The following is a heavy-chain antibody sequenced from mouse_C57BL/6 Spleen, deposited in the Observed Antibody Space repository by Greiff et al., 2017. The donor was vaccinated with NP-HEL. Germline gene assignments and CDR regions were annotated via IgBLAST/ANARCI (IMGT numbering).Heavy chain of an antibody. CDR2: IDPSDSYT. D-gene: IGHD1-1*01. CDR3: ATVVANAIDY. CDR1: GYTFTSYW. V-gene: IGHV1-69*01. Sequence: QVQLQQPGAELVMPGASVKLSCKASGYTFTSYWMHWVKQRPGQGLEWIGEIDPSDSYTNYNQKFKGKSTLTVDKSSSTAYMQLSSLTSEDSAVYYCATVVANAIDYWGQGTSVTVSS. J-gene: IGHJ4*01.